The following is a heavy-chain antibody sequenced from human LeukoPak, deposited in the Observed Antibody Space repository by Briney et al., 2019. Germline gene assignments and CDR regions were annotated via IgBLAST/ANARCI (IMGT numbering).Heavy chain of an antibody. CDR3: ARVWFGELLFDY. J-gene: IGHJ4*02. D-gene: IGHD3-10*01. Sequence: APVKVSCKASGYTFTSYYMHWVRQAPGQGLEWMGIINPSGGSTSYAQKFQGRVTMTRDTSTSTVYMELSSLRSEDTAVYYCARVWFGELLFDYWGQGTLVTVSS. V-gene: IGHV1-46*01. CDR2: INPSGGST. CDR1: GYTFTSYY.